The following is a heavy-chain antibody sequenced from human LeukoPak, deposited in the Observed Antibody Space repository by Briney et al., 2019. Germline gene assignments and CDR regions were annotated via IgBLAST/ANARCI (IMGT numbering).Heavy chain of an antibody. Sequence: GGSLRLSCAASGFTFSTYSVNWVRQAPGKGLEWVSSISSDSTYIYYTDSLKGRFTISRDNAKNSLYLQMNSLRAEDAAVYYCASITLWSRYEFDYWGQGTLVTVSS. CDR2: ISSDSTYI. V-gene: IGHV3-21*01. CDR3: ASITLWSRYEFDY. D-gene: IGHD3-3*01. J-gene: IGHJ4*02. CDR1: GFTFSTYS.